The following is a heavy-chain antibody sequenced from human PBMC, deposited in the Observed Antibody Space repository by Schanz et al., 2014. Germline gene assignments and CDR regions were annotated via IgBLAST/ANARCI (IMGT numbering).Heavy chain of an antibody. CDR2: IYYSGST. Sequence: QVPLQESGPGLVKPSETLSLTCTVSSASIRTYYWSWIRQPPGKGLEWIGYIYYSGSTTYNPSLKSRVTISVDTAKKQFSLNLSAVTAADTAVYYCARGRVVPAAPEFDHWGQGTLVTVSS. J-gene: IGHJ4*02. D-gene: IGHD2-2*01. V-gene: IGHV4-59*12. CDR1: SASIRTYY. CDR3: ARGRVVPAAPEFDH.